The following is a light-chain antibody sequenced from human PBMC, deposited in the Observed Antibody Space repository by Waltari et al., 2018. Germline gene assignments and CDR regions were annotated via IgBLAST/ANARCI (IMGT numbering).Light chain of an antibody. CDR2: DGS. J-gene: IGLJ2*01. CDR3: SSYISSSTLEL. V-gene: IGLV2-14*03. CDR1: SSDVGAYNY. Sequence: QSALTQPASVSGSPGQSITISCTGTSSDVGAYNYVSWSQQHPGKAPKLMIFDGSNRPSGVSNRFSGSKSGNTASLTISGLQAEDEADYYCSSYISSSTLELFGGGTSLTVL.